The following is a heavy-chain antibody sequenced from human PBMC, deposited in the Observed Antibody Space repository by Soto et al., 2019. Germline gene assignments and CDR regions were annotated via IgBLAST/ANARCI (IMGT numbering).Heavy chain of an antibody. D-gene: IGHD3-10*01. V-gene: IGHV4-61*08. J-gene: IGHJ4*02. Sequence: PSETLSLTCTVSGGSISGCGSYWSWIRQRPGKGLEWVGYIYYSGSTNYNPSLKSRVTISADTSKNQFSLKLSSVTAADTAVYYCARKRRDYYGSGSYYFDYWGQGTLVTVSS. CDR2: IYYSGST. CDR3: ARKRRDYYGSGSYYFDY. CDR1: GGSISGCGSY.